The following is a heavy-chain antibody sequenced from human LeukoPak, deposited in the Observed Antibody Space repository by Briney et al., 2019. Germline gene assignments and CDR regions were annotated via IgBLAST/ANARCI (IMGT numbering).Heavy chain of an antibody. CDR2: INHSGST. Sequence: PGESLTLTCAVSGGTFSGYYWSWIRQPPGKGLEWIGEINHSGSTNYNPYLKSRVTISGDKSKNKFLQQLSYLTTADTAVYYCARACVKWFGELLFFRWTASYGMDAWGQGATVTVSS. J-gene: IGHJ6*02. V-gene: IGHV4-34*01. CDR3: ARACVKWFGELLFFRWTASYGMDA. CDR1: GGTFSGYY. D-gene: IGHD3-10*01.